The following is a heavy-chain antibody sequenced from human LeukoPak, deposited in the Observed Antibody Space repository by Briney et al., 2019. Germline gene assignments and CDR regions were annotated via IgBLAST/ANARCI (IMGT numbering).Heavy chain of an antibody. V-gene: IGHV3-21*01. Sequence: SGGSLRLSCAASGFTFSNYDMHWVRQAPGKGLEWVSAISSSSSYIYYADSIKGRFTISRDNAENSLYLQMNSLRAVDTAVYFCARGEEKATITALDSWGQGTLVTASS. CDR3: ARGEEKATITALDS. CDR2: ISSSSSYI. CDR1: GFTFSNYD. D-gene: IGHD5-24*01. J-gene: IGHJ4*02.